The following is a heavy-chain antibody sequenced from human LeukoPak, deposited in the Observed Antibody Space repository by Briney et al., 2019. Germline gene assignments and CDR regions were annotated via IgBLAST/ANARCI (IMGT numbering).Heavy chain of an antibody. CDR3: AKDQSGSYYGSSASFDY. V-gene: IGHV3-23*01. J-gene: IGHJ4*02. D-gene: IGHD1-26*01. CDR2: INGSGGRT. CDR1: GFTFSSSA. Sequence: GGSLRLSCIASGFTFSSSAMSWVRQAPGKGLEWVSDINGSGGRTYYADSVKGRFTISRDNSKSTLLLQMNSLRAEDTAVYYCAKDQSGSYYGSSASFDYWGQGTLVTVSS.